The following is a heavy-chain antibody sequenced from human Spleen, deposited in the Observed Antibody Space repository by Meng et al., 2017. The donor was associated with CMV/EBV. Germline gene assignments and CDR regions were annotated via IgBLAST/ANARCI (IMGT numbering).Heavy chain of an antibody. J-gene: IGHJ4*02. CDR2: IIPILGIA. CDR1: GCTFSSYT. Sequence: HVQLVQSGAEVKKPGSSVKVSCKASGCTFSSYTISWVRQAPGQGLEWMGRIIPILGIANYAQKFQGRVTITADKSTSTAYMELSSLRSEDTAVYYCARGYSYGHRVDYWGQGTLVTVSS. CDR3: ARGYSYGHRVDY. D-gene: IGHD5-18*01. V-gene: IGHV1-69*02.